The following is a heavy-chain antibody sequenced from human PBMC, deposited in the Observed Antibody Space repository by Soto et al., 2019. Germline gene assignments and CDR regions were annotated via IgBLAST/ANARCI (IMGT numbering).Heavy chain of an antibody. D-gene: IGHD3-3*01. J-gene: IGHJ4*02. Sequence: EVQLLESGGGLVQPGGSLRLSCAASGFTFSSYAMSWVRQAPGKGLEWVSAISGSGGSTYYADSVKGRFTISRDNYKNTLYLQMNSLRAEDTAVYYCAKLLRFLEWSPIDYWGQGPLVTLSS. CDR2: ISGSGGST. CDR3: AKLLRFLEWSPIDY. CDR1: GFTFSSYA. V-gene: IGHV3-23*01.